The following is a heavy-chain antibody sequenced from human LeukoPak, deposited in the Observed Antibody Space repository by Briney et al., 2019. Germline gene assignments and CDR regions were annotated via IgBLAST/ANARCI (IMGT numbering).Heavy chain of an antibody. J-gene: IGHJ4*02. CDR1: GFTFSSYE. CDR2: ISGDGVST. V-gene: IGHV3-43*02. Sequence: PGGSLRLSCAASGFTFSSYEMNWVRQAPGKGLEWVSLISGDGVSTFYADSVKGRFSISRDNSKNSLYLEMNSLRTEDAAMYYCAKESGKFDYWGQGTLVAVSS. CDR3: AKESGKFDY.